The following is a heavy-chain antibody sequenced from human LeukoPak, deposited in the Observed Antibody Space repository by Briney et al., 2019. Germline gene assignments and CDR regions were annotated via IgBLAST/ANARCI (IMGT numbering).Heavy chain of an antibody. Sequence: PGGSLRLSCAASGFTFSSYAMSWVRQAPGKGLEWVSAISGSGGSTYYADSVKGRFTISRDNSKNTLYLQMNSLRAEDTAVYYCAKSRPGDYYDSSGYYSNWGQGTLVTVSS. CDR2: ISGSGGST. J-gene: IGHJ4*02. CDR3: AKSRPGDYYDSSGYYSN. D-gene: IGHD3-22*01. V-gene: IGHV3-23*01. CDR1: GFTFSSYA.